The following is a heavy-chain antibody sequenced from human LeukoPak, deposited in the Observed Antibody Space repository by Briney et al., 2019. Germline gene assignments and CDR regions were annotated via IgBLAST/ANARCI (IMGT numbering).Heavy chain of an antibody. J-gene: IGHJ3*02. CDR3: AREGYCSSTSCYSAFDI. CDR1: GGTFSNYA. Sequence: SVKVSCKASGGTFSNYAISWVRQAPGQGLEWMGGIIPIFGTANYAQKFQGRVTITADESTSTAYMELSSLRSEDTAVYYCAREGYCSSTSCYSAFDIWGQGTMATVSS. V-gene: IGHV1-69*13. CDR2: IIPIFGTA. D-gene: IGHD2-2*01.